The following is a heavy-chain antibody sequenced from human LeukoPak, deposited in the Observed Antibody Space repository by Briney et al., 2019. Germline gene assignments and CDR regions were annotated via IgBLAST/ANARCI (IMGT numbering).Heavy chain of an antibody. CDR1: GCTFSSYA. V-gene: IGHV1-69*04. CDR2: IIPILGIA. J-gene: IGHJ4*02. D-gene: IGHD2-8*02. CDR3: ARDQNILNFDY. Sequence: SVKVSCKASGCTFSSYAISWVRQAPGQGLEWMGRIIPILGIANYAQKFQGRVTITEDKSTSTAYMELSSLRSEDTAVYYCARDQNILNFDYWGQGTLVTVSS.